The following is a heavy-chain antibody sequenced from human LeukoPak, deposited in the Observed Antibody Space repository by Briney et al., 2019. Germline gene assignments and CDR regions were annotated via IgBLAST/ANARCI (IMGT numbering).Heavy chain of an antibody. Sequence: GGSLRLSCAASGFIFSSKGMTWVRQAPGKGLEWVSATDPSGGGTYYADSVKGRFTISRDNSKNTLFLQMNGLRAEDTAVYYCAKDGGYSSGWSHDYWGQGTLVTVSS. J-gene: IGHJ4*02. CDR1: GFIFSSKG. CDR2: TDPSGGGT. D-gene: IGHD6-19*01. CDR3: AKDGGYSSGWSHDY. V-gene: IGHV3-23*01.